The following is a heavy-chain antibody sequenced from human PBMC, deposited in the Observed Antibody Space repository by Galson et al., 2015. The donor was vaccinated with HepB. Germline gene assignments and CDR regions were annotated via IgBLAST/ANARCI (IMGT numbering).Heavy chain of an antibody. CDR1: GFTFSSYN. Sequence: SLRLYCPASGFTFSSYNMHWVRQAPGKGLEWVSSISSGSSYIYYADSVNGLSTISRDNAKNSSYLQMNSLRAEDTAVYYCARAGRTPRHYWGQGTLVTVSS. D-gene: IGHD6-25*01. V-gene: IGHV3-21*04. J-gene: IGHJ4*02. CDR2: ISSGSSYI. CDR3: ARAGRTPRHY.